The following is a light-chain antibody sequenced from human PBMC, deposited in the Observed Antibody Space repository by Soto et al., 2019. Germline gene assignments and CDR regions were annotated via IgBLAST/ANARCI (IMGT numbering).Light chain of an antibody. CDR3: QQSGSSPRT. CDR2: DAS. J-gene: IGKJ2*01. Sequence: EIVLTQSPGTLSLSPGERATLSCRASQSGRNVYLAWYQQKPGQAPRLLIYDASNRATGIPDRFSGSGSGTDFNLTINRLEPEDFAVYYCQQSGSSPRTFGQGTKLEI. CDR1: QSGRNVY. V-gene: IGKV3-20*01.